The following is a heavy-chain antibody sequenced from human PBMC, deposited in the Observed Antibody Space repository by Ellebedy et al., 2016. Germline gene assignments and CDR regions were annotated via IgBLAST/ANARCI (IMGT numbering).Heavy chain of an antibody. Sequence: SETLSLXXIVSGGSLINFGAYWSWIRQPPGRELEWIGYIYYSGSTKFNPSLKSRVTMSVDTSKNQFSLQLSSVTAADTAVYYCSTAEYYYFGMDVWGQGATVTVSS. J-gene: IGHJ6*02. CDR3: STAEYYYFGMDV. CDR2: IYYSGST. D-gene: IGHD2/OR15-2a*01. CDR1: GGSLINFGAY. V-gene: IGHV4-61*08.